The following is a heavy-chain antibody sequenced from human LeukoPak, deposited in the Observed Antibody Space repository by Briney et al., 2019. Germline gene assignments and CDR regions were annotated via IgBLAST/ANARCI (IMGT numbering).Heavy chain of an antibody. CDR2: MNPNSGNT. CDR1: GYTFTSYD. D-gene: IGHD3-22*01. V-gene: IGHV1-8*01. J-gene: IGHJ3*02. CDR3: AAYYCDSSGYSVDAFDI. Sequence: ASVKVSCKASGYTFTSYDINWVRQATGQGLEWMGWMNPNSGNTGYAQKFQGRVTMTRNTSISTAYVELSSLRSEDTAVYYCAAYYCDSSGYSVDAFDIWGQGTMVTVSS.